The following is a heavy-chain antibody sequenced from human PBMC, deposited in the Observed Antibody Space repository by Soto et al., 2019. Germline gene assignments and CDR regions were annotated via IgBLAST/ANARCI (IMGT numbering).Heavy chain of an antibody. CDR1: GFTFSDHY. CDR2: IRNKANSYTT. Sequence: PGGSLRLSCAAFGFTFSDHYMDWVRQAPGKGLEWVGRIRNKANSYTTEYAASVKGRFTISRGDSKNSLFLQMYSLKTEDTAVYFCSRAGILTTPYYFDYWGQGTLVTVSS. J-gene: IGHJ4*01. CDR3: SRAGILTTPYYFDY. D-gene: IGHD4-4*01. V-gene: IGHV3-72*01.